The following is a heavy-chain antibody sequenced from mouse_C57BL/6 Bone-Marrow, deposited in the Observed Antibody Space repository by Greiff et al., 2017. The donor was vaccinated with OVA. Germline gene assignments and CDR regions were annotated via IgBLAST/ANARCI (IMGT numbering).Heavy chain of an antibody. D-gene: IGHD1-1*01. V-gene: IGHV1-80*01. CDR1: GYAFSSYW. CDR3: ARGGFCDYGSNWYFGV. CDR2: IYPGDGDT. Sequence: QVQLQQSGAELVKPGASVKISCKASGYAFSSYWMNWVKQRPGKGLEWIGQIYPGDGDTNYNGKFKGKATLTADKSSSTAYMQLSSLTSEDSAVYFCARGGFCDYGSNWYFGVWGTGTTVTVSS. J-gene: IGHJ1*03.